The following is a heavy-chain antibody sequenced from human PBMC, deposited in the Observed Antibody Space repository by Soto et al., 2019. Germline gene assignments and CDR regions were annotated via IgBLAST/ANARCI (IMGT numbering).Heavy chain of an antibody. CDR3: ARDPYYDFWSGYYGGGGDY. Sequence: EVQLVESGGGLVQPGGSLRLSCAASGFTFSSYSMNWVRQAPGKGLEWVSYISSSSSTIYYADSVKGRFTISRDNAKNSLYLQMNSLRAEDTAMYYCARDPYYDFWSGYYGGGGDYWGQGTLVTVSS. D-gene: IGHD3-3*01. J-gene: IGHJ4*02. V-gene: IGHV3-48*01. CDR1: GFTFSSYS. CDR2: ISSSSSTI.